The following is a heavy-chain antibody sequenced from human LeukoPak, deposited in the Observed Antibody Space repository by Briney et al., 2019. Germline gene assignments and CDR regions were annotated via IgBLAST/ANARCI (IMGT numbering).Heavy chain of an antibody. CDR2: ISYDGSNK. Sequence: GGSLRLSCAASGFTFSSYSMHWVRQAPGKGLEWVAVISYDGSNKYYADSVKGRFTIPRDNSKNTLYLQMNSLRAEDTAVYYCARNTYFYTSGSYHFDYWGQGTLVTVSS. CDR1: GFTFSSYS. J-gene: IGHJ4*02. D-gene: IGHD3-10*01. V-gene: IGHV3-30*04. CDR3: ARNTYFYTSGSYHFDY.